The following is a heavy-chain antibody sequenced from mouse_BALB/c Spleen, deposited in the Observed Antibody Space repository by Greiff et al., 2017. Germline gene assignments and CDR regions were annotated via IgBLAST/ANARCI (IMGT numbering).Heavy chain of an antibody. CDR3: ASLMIPYAMDY. CDR2: INPDSSTI. J-gene: IGHJ4*01. D-gene: IGHD2-4*01. CDR1: GFDFSRYW. V-gene: IGHV4-1*02. Sequence: EVKLVESGGGLVQPGGSLKLSCAASGFDFSRYWMSWVRQAPGKGLEWIGEINPDSSTINYTPSLKDKFIISRDNAKNTLYLQMSKVRSEDTALYYCASLMIPYAMDYWGQGTSVTVSS.